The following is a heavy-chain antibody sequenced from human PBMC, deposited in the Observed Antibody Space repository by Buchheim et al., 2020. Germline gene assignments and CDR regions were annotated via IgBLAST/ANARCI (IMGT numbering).Heavy chain of an antibody. Sequence: QAQLVESGGGVVRPGRPLTLPCTDSRYDHMHWVCQAPGKGLEWVAGISNDGIGKYYVASVEGRFAVSRDNSRNTVYLQINGLRDEDTAVYYCAREGYSSGYAGIFDSWDQGTL. CDR3: AREGYSSGYAGIFDS. V-gene: IGHV3-30*03. J-gene: IGHJ4*02. CDR2: ISNDGIGK. CDR1: RYDH. D-gene: IGHD3-22*01.